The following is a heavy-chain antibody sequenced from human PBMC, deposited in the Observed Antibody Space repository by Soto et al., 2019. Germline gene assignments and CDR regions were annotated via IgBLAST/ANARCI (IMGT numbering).Heavy chain of an antibody. D-gene: IGHD6-13*01. CDR2: INHSGST. CDR3: AREFPSGVIAAASYYYYGMDV. Sequence: SETLSLTCAVYGGSFSGYYWSWIRQPPGKGLEWIGEINHSGSTNYNPSLKSRVTISVDTSKNQFSLKLSSVTAADTVVYYCAREFPSGVIAAASYYYYGMDVWGQGTTVT. CDR1: GGSFSGYY. J-gene: IGHJ6*02. V-gene: IGHV4-34*01.